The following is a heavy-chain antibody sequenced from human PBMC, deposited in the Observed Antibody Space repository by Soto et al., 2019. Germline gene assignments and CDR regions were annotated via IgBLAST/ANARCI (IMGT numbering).Heavy chain of an antibody. J-gene: IGHJ3*02. Sequence: GGALRLSCAASGFTFYGYGMPWGRQAPGKGLERVSVISWNSGSIGYADSVKGRFIISRDNAKNSLFLQMNSLRADDTALYYCAKLMAVAGYDAFDIWGQGTMVTVSS. CDR2: ISWNSGSI. CDR1: GFTFYGYG. CDR3: AKLMAVAGYDAFDI. V-gene: IGHV3-9*01. D-gene: IGHD6-19*01.